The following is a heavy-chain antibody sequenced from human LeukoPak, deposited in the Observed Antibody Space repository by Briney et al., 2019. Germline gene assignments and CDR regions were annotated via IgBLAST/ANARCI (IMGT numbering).Heavy chain of an antibody. CDR3: ARLLGFGVYYFDY. D-gene: IGHD3-10*01. CDR2: IIPILGIA. Sequence: GSSVKVSCKASGGTFSSYAISWVRQAPGQGLEWMGRIIPILGIANYAQKFQGRVTITADKSTSTAYMELSSLRSEDTAVYYCARLLGFGVYYFDYWGQGTLVTVSS. V-gene: IGHV1-69*04. J-gene: IGHJ4*02. CDR1: GGTFSSYA.